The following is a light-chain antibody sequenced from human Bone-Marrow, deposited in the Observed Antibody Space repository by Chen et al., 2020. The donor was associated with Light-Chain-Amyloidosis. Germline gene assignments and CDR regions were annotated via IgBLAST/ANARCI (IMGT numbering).Light chain of an antibody. J-gene: IGLJ3*02. V-gene: IGLV2-14*01. CDR2: DVS. Sequence: QSALTQPASVSGSPGQSITISCTGTGIDVGGYNYVSWYQQHPGKAPKLMIYDVSNRPSGVSNRFSGSKSGNTASLTISGLQAEDEADYYCSSYTSSSTLVFGGGTKLTVL. CDR1: GIDVGGYNY. CDR3: SSYTSSSTLV.